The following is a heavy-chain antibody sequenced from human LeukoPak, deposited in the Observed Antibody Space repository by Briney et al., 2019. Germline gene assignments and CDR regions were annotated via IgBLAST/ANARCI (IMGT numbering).Heavy chain of an antibody. CDR2: IYTSGST. CDR1: GGSLSRYY. J-gene: IGHJ4*01. V-gene: IGHV4-4*07. CDR3: AGADRHDYGEDY. Sequence: SETLSPTCTLSGGSLSRYYWSWIRQPAGEGLEWIGRIYTSGSTNYNPSLKSRVTMSVDTSKNQFSLKLTSATAADTAVYYCAGADRHDYGEDYXXXGTLVTVSS. D-gene: IGHD4-17*01.